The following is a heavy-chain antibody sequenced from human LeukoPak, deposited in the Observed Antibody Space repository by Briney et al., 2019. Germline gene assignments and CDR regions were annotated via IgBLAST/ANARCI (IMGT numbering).Heavy chain of an antibody. CDR3: AKDAVKNYYDSSGYYSPSDY. CDR1: GYTFSSYA. J-gene: IGHJ4*02. V-gene: IGHV3-23*01. Sequence: PGGSLRLSCAASGYTFSSYAMSWVRQAPGKGLEWVSAISGSGGSTYYADSVKGRFTISRDNSKNTLYLQMNSLRAEDTAVYYCAKDAVKNYYDSSGYYSPSDYWGQGTLVTVSS. D-gene: IGHD3-22*01. CDR2: ISGSGGST.